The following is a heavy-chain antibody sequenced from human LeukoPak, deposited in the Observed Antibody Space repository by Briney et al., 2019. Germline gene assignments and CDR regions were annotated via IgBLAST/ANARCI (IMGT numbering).Heavy chain of an antibody. J-gene: IGHJ4*02. D-gene: IGHD4-17*01. CDR2: IRSKANSYAT. V-gene: IGHV3-73*01. CDR1: GYTFSGSA. Sequence: GGSLRLSFAASGYTFSGSAIHWVRQASGKGLEWVGRIRSKANSYATSSAASVKGRFTISRDDSKNTAYLQMNSLKTEDTAVYYCTRDYGVLFDYWGQGTLVTVSS. CDR3: TRDYGVLFDY.